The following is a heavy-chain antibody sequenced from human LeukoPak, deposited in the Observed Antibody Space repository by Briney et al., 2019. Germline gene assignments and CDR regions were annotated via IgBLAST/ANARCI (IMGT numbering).Heavy chain of an antibody. J-gene: IGHJ4*02. D-gene: IGHD3-10*01. CDR2: IYSGGST. CDR1: AFTVSSNY. CDR3: ARDLDYYGSASYLH. V-gene: IGHV3-66*02. Sequence: VGSLRLSCAASAFTVSSNYMSWVRQAPGKGLEWVSVIYSGGSTYYADSVKGRFTISRDNSKNTLYLQMNSLRAEDTAVYYCARDLDYYGSASYLHWVQGTQVTVSS.